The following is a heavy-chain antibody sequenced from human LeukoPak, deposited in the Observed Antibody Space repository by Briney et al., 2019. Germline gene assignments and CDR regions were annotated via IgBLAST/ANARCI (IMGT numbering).Heavy chain of an antibody. CDR3: ARGTIKDCSSTSCYLLWFDP. V-gene: IGHV1-46*01. CDR1: GYTFTSYY. J-gene: IGHJ5*02. CDR2: INPSGGST. D-gene: IGHD2-2*01. Sequence: ASVKVSCKASGYTFTSYYMHWVRQAPGQGLEWMGIINPSGGSTSYAQKFQGRVTMTRDTSTSTVYMELSSLRSEDTAVYYCARGTIKDCSSTSCYLLWFDPWGQGTLVTVSS.